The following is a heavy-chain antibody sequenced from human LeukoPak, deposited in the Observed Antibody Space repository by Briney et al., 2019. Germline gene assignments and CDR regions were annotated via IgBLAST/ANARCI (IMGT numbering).Heavy chain of an antibody. CDR2: INPSGGGT. CDR1: GYTFTSNY. V-gene: IGHV1-46*01. D-gene: IGHD6-13*01. J-gene: IGHJ6*03. Sequence: ASVKVSCKASGYTFTSNYMHWVRQAPGQGLEWMGIINPSGGGTSYAQKFQGRVTMTRDTSTSTVYMELSSLRSEDTAVYYCARGYSSSWYKVGNYYYYYMDVWGKGTTVTVPS. CDR3: ARGYSSSWYKVGNYYYYYMDV.